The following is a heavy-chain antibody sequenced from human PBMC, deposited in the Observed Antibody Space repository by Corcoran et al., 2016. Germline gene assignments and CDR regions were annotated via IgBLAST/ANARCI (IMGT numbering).Heavy chain of an antibody. Sequence: EVQLVESGGGLVKPGGSLRLSCAASGFTFSSYSMNWVRQAPGKGLEWVSSISSSSSYIYYADSVKGRFTISRDKAKNSLYMQMNSLSAEDTAVYYCARVADTAMVYYFDYWGQGTLVTVSS. CDR1: GFTFSSYS. CDR3: ARVADTAMVYYFDY. D-gene: IGHD5-18*01. V-gene: IGHV3-21*01. J-gene: IGHJ4*02. CDR2: ISSSSSYI.